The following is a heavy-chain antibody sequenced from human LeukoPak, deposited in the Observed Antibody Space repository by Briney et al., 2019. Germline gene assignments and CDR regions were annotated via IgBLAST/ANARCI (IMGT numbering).Heavy chain of an antibody. V-gene: IGHV1-2*02. CDR2: INPNSGGT. D-gene: IGHD4-17*01. J-gene: IGHJ6*03. CDR1: GYTFIDHY. CDR3: ARGSPTTVIPYYYYFMDV. Sequence: ASVKVSCKASGYTFIDHYMHWVRQAPGQGLEWMGWINPNSGGTNYAQKFQGSVTMTRDTSISTAYMELSRLRYDDTAVYYCARGSPTTVIPYYYYFMDVWGKGTTVTVSS.